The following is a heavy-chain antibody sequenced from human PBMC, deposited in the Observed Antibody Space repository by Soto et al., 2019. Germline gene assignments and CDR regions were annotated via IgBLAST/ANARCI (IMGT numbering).Heavy chain of an antibody. D-gene: IGHD3-22*01. CDR2: IKSKTDGGTT. CDR3: TTDKMRITMIVVVTDAFDI. CDR1: GFTFSNAW. V-gene: IGHV3-15*01. J-gene: IGHJ3*02. Sequence: GGSLRLSCAASGFTFSNAWMSWVRQAPGKGLEWVGRIKSKTDGGTTDYAAPVKGRFTISRDDSKNTLYLQMNSLKTEYTAVYYCTTDKMRITMIVVVTDAFDIWGQGTMVTVSS.